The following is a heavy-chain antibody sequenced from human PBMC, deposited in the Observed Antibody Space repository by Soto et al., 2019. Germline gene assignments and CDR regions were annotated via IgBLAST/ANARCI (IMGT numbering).Heavy chain of an antibody. CDR1: GFIFNSDG. CDR2: ISYDGSRK. Sequence: QVRLVESGGGVVQPGRSLRLSCAASGFIFNSDGLHWVRQAPGKGLEWVATISYDGSRKSYANSVKGRFTVSRDNSSSTLCLQMDSLRDEDTALYFCTKDPWAATHYFDSWAQGSLVTVSS. J-gene: IGHJ4*02. V-gene: IGHV3-30*18. CDR3: TKDPWAATHYFDS. D-gene: IGHD6-25*01.